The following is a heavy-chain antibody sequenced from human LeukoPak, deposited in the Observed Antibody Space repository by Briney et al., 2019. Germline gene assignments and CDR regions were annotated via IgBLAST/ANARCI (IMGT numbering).Heavy chain of an antibody. CDR1: GITFSKYW. Sequence: GGSLRLSCVDSGITFSKYWMNWDRQAPGKGLEWVANMKHDGNEKHYVDSEEGRFTISRDNAKSSLYLQMNNLRAEDTAVYYCARDLGHSGYDLYDYWGQGTLVTVSS. J-gene: IGHJ4*02. D-gene: IGHD5-12*01. CDR2: MKHDGNEK. V-gene: IGHV3-7*01. CDR3: ARDLGHSGYDLYDY.